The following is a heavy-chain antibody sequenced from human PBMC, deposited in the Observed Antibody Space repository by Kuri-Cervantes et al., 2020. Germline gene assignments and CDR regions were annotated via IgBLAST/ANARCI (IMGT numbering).Heavy chain of an antibody. J-gene: IGHJ4*02. CDR3: ARDNISEWLYY. V-gene: IGHV3-11*04. Sequence: GESLKISCAASGFAFSDYYMSWVRQAPGKGLERVSYISDSGSTIYYADSVKGRFTLSRDNAKNSLYLQMNSLRAEDTAVYYCARDNISEWLYYWGQGTLVTVSS. CDR1: GFAFSDYY. D-gene: IGHD3-3*01. CDR2: ISDSGSTI.